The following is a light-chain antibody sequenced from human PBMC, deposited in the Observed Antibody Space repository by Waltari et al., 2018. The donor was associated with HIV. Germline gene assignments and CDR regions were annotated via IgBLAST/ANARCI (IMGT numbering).Light chain of an antibody. Sequence: QSVMTQPPSASGTPGQSVTISCSGSSSKNGNNHVNWYQQLPGTAPKLLIYTNNQRPSGVPDRFSGSRSGTSASLAISGLQSEDEADYYCAAWDDSLSGVVFGGGTKLTVL. CDR2: TNN. CDR1: SSKNGNNH. CDR3: AAWDDSLSGVV. J-gene: IGLJ2*01. V-gene: IGLV1-44*01.